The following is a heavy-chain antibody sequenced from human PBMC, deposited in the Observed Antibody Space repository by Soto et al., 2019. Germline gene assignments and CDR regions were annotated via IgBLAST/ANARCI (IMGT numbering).Heavy chain of an antibody. V-gene: IGHV3-23*01. CDR3: AKALVRDPAGYSYGTYYYYYGMDV. Sequence: PGGPLHPSCAASGFIFCSYAMIWVRQAPGKGLEWVSAISGSGGSTYYAGSVKGRFTISRDNSKNTLYLQMTSLRAEDTAVYYCAKALVRDPAGYSYGTYYYYYGMDVWGQGTTVTVSS. D-gene: IGHD5-18*01. CDR2: ISGSGGST. CDR1: GFIFCSYA. J-gene: IGHJ6*02.